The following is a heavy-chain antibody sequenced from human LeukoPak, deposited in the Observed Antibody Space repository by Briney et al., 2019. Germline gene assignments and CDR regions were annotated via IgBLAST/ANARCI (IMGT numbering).Heavy chain of an antibody. CDR3: ARDFSSVVPAAIC. CDR2: INPNSGGT. V-gene: IGHV1-2*02. D-gene: IGHD2-2*02. CDR1: GYTFTGYY. J-gene: IGHJ4*02. Sequence: GASGKVSCKASGYTFTGYYMHWVRQAPGQGREWMGWINPNSGGTNYAQKFQGRVTMTRDTSISTAYMELSRLRSDDTAVYYCARDFSSVVPAAICWGQGTLVTVSS.